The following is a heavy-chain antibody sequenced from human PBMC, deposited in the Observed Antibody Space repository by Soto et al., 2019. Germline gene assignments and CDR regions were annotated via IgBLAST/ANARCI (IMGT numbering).Heavy chain of an antibody. J-gene: IGHJ4*02. D-gene: IGHD3-3*01. CDR3: ARDGVGITTYFGFLDY. CDR2: IWYVGSKK. Sequence: QVQLVESGGGVVQPGRSLRLSCEVSGFNFGGYGMHWVRQAPGKGLEWVTIIWYVGSKKYYADSVKGRFTISRDNSKNTLYLQMNSLRAEDTAVYYCARDGVGITTYFGFLDYWGQGTLVTVSS. V-gene: IGHV3-33*01. CDR1: GFNFGGYG.